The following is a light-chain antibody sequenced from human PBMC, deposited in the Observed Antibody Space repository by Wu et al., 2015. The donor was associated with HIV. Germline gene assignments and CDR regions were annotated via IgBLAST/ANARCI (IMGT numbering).Light chain of an antibody. Sequence: ETVLTQSPGTLPLSPGERATLSCRASQSISVNYLAWYQQKPGQAPRLLIFGASSRATGIPARFSGSGSGTDFTLTISRLEPEDFAVYYCQHYDPSSPWTFGQGTRVEIK. CDR2: GAS. CDR1: QSISVNY. J-gene: IGKJ1*01. CDR3: QHYDPSSPWT. V-gene: IGKV3-20*01.